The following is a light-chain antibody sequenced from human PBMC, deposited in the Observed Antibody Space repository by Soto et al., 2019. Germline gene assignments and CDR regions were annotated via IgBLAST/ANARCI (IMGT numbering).Light chain of an antibody. CDR3: QQYNPWHQIT. CDR2: GAS. Sequence: EIVMTQSPATLSVSPGERATLSGRASQSISSKVGWYQQRPGQAPRLLIDGASTRATGIPARFSGSGSGTEFNLTISSLDSEYSAVYYCQQYNPWHQITFGQGTRLEIK. J-gene: IGKJ5*01. CDR1: QSISSK. V-gene: IGKV3-15*01.